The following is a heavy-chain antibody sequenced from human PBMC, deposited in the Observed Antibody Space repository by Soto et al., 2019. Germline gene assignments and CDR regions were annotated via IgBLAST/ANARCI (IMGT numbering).Heavy chain of an antibody. Sequence: EVQLLESGGGLVQPRGSLRLSCAASGFTFSSYAISWVRQAPGKGLEWVSAISGSGGFTYYADSVKGRFNISRDNAKNTVYLQMNSLRAEDTAVYYCAKEGVVAATLNWFDPWGQGTLVTVSS. V-gene: IGHV3-23*01. CDR1: GFTFSSYA. J-gene: IGHJ5*02. CDR2: ISGSGGFT. D-gene: IGHD2-15*01. CDR3: AKEGVVAATLNWFDP.